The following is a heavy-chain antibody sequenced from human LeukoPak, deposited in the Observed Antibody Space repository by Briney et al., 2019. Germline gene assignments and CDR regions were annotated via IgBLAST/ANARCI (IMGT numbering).Heavy chain of an antibody. CDR1: GYTLAELS. Sequence: ASAKVSCKVSGYTLAELSMHWVRQAPGQGLEWMGRINPNSGGTNYAQKFQGRVTMTRDTSISTAYMELSRLRSDDTAVYYCARESGRRGVATIFGYWGQGTLVTVSS. J-gene: IGHJ4*02. CDR2: INPNSGGT. D-gene: IGHD5-12*01. CDR3: ARESGRRGVATIFGY. V-gene: IGHV1-2*06.